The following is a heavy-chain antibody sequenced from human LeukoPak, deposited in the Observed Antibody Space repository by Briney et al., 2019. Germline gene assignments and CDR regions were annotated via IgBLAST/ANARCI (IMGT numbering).Heavy chain of an antibody. D-gene: IGHD6-13*01. CDR2: IYTSGST. CDR1: GVSISSGSYY. CDR3: ARGSAAGTDYYYYMDV. Sequence: PSETLSLTCTVSGVSISSGSYYWSWIRQPAGKGLEWIGRIYTSGSTNYNPSLKSRVTISVDTSKNQFSLKLSSVTAADTAVYYCARGSAAGTDYYYYMDVWGKGTTVTISS. J-gene: IGHJ6*03. V-gene: IGHV4-61*02.